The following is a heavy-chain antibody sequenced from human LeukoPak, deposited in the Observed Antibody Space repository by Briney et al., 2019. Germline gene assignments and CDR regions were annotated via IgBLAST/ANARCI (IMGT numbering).Heavy chain of an antibody. CDR2: ISYDGSNK. CDR3: AKPSTPLYYYGSGSYFDY. J-gene: IGHJ4*02. Sequence: GGSLRLSCAASGFTLSSYGMHWVRQAPGKGLEWVAVISYDGSNKYYADSVRGRFTISRDNSKNTLYLQMNSLRAEDTAVYYCAKPSTPLYYYGSGSYFDYWGQGTLVTVSS. V-gene: IGHV3-30*18. D-gene: IGHD3-10*01. CDR1: GFTLSSYG.